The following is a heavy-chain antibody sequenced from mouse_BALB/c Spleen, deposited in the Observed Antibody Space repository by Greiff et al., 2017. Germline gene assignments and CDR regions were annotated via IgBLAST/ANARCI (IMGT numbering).Heavy chain of an antibody. D-gene: IGHD1-1*01. J-gene: IGHJ4*01. CDR1: GFNIKDTY. CDR2: IDPANGNT. CDR3: ARSGNYEGMDY. Sequence: VQLQQSGAELVKPGASVKLSCTASGFNIKDTYMHWVKQRPEQGLEWIGRIDPANGNTKYDPKFQGKATITADTSSNTAYLQLSSLTSEDTAVYYCARSGNYEGMDYWGQGTSVTVSS. V-gene: IGHV14-3*02.